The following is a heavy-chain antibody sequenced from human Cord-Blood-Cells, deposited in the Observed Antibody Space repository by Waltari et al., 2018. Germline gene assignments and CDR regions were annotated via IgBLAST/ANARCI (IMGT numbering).Heavy chain of an antibody. J-gene: IGHJ4*02. CDR2: IKHSGST. Sequence: QVQLQQWGAGLLKPSETLSLTCAVYGGSFSGYYWSWIRQPPGKGLEWIGEIKHSGSTNSNPSLKSRVTISVDTSKNQFSLKLSSVTAADTAVYYCARGRGSSSWYSYWGQGTLVTVSS. V-gene: IGHV4-34*01. CDR3: ARGRGSSSWYSY. CDR1: GGSFSGYY. D-gene: IGHD6-13*01.